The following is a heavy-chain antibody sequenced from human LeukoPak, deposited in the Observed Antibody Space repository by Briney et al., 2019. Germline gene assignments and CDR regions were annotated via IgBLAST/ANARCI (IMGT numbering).Heavy chain of an antibody. CDR1: GGSISSGGYY. CDR2: IFYSGST. V-gene: IGHV4-31*03. J-gene: IGHJ4*02. Sequence: SEALSLTCTVSGGSISSGGYYWSWIRQHPGKGLEWIGYIFYSGSTYYNPSLKSRVTISVDTSKNQFSLKLSSVTAADTAVYYCARTRYSSSYHAFDNWGQGTLVTVSS. CDR3: ARTRYSSSYHAFDN. D-gene: IGHD3-3*01.